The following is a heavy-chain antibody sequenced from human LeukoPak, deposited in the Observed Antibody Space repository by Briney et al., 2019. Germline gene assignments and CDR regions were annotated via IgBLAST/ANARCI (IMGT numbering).Heavy chain of an antibody. CDR2: ISGSGGST. D-gene: IGHD3-22*01. V-gene: IGHV3-23*01. J-gene: IGHJ4*02. CDR3: AKSPTYYYGSSGYYYFDY. Sequence: PGGSLRLSCAASGFTFSSYAMNWVRQAPGKGLEWVSAISGSGGSTYYADSVKGRFTISRDNSKNTLYLQMNSLRAGDTAVYYCAKSPTYYYGSSGYYYFDYWGQGTLVTVSS. CDR1: GFTFSSYA.